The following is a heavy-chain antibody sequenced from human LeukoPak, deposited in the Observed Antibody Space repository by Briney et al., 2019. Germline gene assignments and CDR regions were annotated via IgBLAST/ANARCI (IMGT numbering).Heavy chain of an antibody. Sequence: GGSLRLSCAASGFTFSSYWMHWVRQAPGKGLVWVSRINSDGSSTSYADSVKGRFTISRDSAKNSLYLQMNSLRAEDTAVYYCARDQVSVAGTGIDYWGQGTLVTVSS. CDR1: GFTFSSYW. V-gene: IGHV3-74*01. CDR3: ARDQVSVAGTGIDY. J-gene: IGHJ4*02. D-gene: IGHD6-19*01. CDR2: INSDGSST.